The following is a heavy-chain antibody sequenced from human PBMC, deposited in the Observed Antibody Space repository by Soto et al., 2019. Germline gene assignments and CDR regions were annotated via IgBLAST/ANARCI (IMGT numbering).Heavy chain of an antibody. CDR2: ISYDGSNK. CDR3: AKDLTRFLEWLFAYGMDV. Sequence: GGSLRLSXAAPGFTFSSYGMHWVRQAPGKGLEWVAVISYDGSNKYYADSVKGRFTISRDNSKNTLYLQMNSLRAEDTAVYYCAKDLTRFLEWLFAYGMDVWGQGTTVTVSS. V-gene: IGHV3-30*18. J-gene: IGHJ6*02. CDR1: GFTFSSYG. D-gene: IGHD3-3*01.